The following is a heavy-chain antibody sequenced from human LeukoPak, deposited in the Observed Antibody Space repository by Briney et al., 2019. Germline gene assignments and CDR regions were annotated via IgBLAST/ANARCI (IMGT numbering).Heavy chain of an antibody. CDR2: ISTYNGDT. J-gene: IGHJ4*02. D-gene: IGHD3-22*01. V-gene: IGHV1-18*01. CDR1: GYTFTIYG. Sequence: ASVTVSCTASGYTFTIYGISWVRQAPGQGLEWMGWISTYNGDTSYAQKLQGRVTMTTDTSTSTAYMELRSLRSDDTAVYYCARDRGMDNYYDSSGYYDCWGQGTLVTVSS. CDR3: ARDRGMDNYYDSSGYYDC.